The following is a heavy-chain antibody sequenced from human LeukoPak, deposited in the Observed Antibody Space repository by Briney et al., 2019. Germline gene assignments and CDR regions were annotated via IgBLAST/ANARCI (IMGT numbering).Heavy chain of an antibody. D-gene: IGHD6-13*01. J-gene: IGHJ5*02. CDR2: ISAYNGNT. CDR1: GYTFTSYG. CDR3: ARASSSWGGNWFDP. Sequence: GTSVKVSCKASGYTFTSYGISWVRQAPGQGLEWMGWISAYNGNTNYAQKLQGRVTMTTDTSTSTAYMELRSLRSDDTAVYYCARASSSWGGNWFDPWGQGTLVTVSS. V-gene: IGHV1-18*01.